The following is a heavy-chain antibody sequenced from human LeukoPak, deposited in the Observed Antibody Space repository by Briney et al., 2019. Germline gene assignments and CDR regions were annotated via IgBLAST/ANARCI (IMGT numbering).Heavy chain of an antibody. CDR3: TTIKRGNIFGYFDY. V-gene: IGHV4-59*11. CDR1: GGSMTTHH. D-gene: IGHD5-18*01. CDR2: VFDSGRT. Sequence: PSETLSLTCTVSGGSMTTHHWNWIRQTPGKGLEGMGYVFDSGRTKENLSLKSRVTLSADTSKNQLSLRLSSVTAADTAVYYCTTIKRGNIFGYFDYWGQGTLVTVSS. J-gene: IGHJ4*02.